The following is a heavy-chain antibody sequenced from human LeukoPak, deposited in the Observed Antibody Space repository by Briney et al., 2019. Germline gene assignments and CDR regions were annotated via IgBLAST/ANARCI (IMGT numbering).Heavy chain of an antibody. V-gene: IGHV3-9*01. CDR2: ISWNSGSI. Sequence: GTALRIFCCASGFSFYDYSMDLGRQAPGEGVGGGFGISWNSGSIGYADSAKGRFTTSRDNAKNSLYLQMNSLRAEDTALYYCAKDIGYSSSWYSGYDYWGQGTLVTVSS. CDR3: AKDIGYSSSWYSGYDY. D-gene: IGHD6-13*01. J-gene: IGHJ4*02. CDR1: GFSFYDYS.